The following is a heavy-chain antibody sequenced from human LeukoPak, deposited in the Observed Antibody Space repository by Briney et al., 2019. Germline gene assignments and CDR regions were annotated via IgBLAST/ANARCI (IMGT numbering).Heavy chain of an antibody. CDR2: IKQDGSEK. CDR1: GFTFNNYW. V-gene: IGHV3-7*01. J-gene: IGHJ6*03. Sequence: QAGGSLRLSCAASGFTFNNYWMNWVRQAPGKGLEWVANIKQDGSEKYYVDSVKGRLTISRDNARNSLYLQMNSLRAEDTAVYYCARDRVTTSSWPRVEYYYMDVWGKGTTVTISS. D-gene: IGHD4-11*01. CDR3: ARDRVTTSSWPRVEYYYMDV.